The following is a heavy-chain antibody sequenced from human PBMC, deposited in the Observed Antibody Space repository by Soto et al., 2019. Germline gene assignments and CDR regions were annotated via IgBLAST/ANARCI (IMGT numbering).Heavy chain of an antibody. D-gene: IGHD5-12*01. Sequence: EVQLLESGGGLVQPGGSLRLSCAASGFTFATYTMSWVRQTPGKALEWVSAITGSDGRTYYADSVKGRFTISRDNSKSTLYLQMTSLGAEDTAVYYCAKNSAATIRVGFDYWGQGTLVTVSS. CDR3: AKNSAATIRVGFDY. CDR2: ITGSDGRT. CDR1: GFTFATYT. J-gene: IGHJ4*02. V-gene: IGHV3-23*01.